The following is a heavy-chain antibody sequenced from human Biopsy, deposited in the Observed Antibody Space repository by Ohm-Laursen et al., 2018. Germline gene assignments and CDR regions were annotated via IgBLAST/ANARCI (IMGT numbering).Heavy chain of an antibody. V-gene: IGHV3-30*03. Sequence: SLRLSCAASGFGVNTYGMHWVRQGPGKGLEWVSVISSDGTKELYADSVKGRFTISRDNSKNTLFLQMNSLRAEDTAIYYCARGDLPEFDYWGQGTLVIVSS. CDR3: ARGDLPEFDY. J-gene: IGHJ4*02. CDR1: GFGVNTYG. CDR2: ISSDGTKE. D-gene: IGHD5/OR15-5a*01.